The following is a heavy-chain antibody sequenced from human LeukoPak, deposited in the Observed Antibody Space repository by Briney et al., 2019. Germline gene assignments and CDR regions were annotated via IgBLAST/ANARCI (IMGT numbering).Heavy chain of an antibody. J-gene: IGHJ4*02. Sequence: PGGSLRLSCAASGFTFSSYWMSWVRQAPGKGLEWVANIKQDGSEKYYVDSVKGRFTISRDNAKNSLYLQMNSLRAEDTAVYYCAREGVWPSPFTIAGYFDYWGQGTLVTVSS. V-gene: IGHV3-7*01. D-gene: IGHD3-3*01. CDR3: AREGVWPSPFTIAGYFDY. CDR1: GFTFSSYW. CDR2: IKQDGSEK.